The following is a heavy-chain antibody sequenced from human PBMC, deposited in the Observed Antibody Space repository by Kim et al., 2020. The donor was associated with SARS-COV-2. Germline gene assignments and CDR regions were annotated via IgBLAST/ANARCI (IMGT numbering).Heavy chain of an antibody. V-gene: IGHV3-53*01. D-gene: IGHD4-17*01. Sequence: GGSLRLSCAASGFTVSSNYMSWVRQAPGKGLEWVSVIYSGGSTYYADSVKGRFTISRDNSKNTLYLQMNSLRAEDTAVYYCARDNGDRYYYYGMDVWGQGTTVTVSS. CDR2: IYSGGST. CDR3: ARDNGDRYYYYGMDV. CDR1: GFTVSSNY. J-gene: IGHJ6*02.